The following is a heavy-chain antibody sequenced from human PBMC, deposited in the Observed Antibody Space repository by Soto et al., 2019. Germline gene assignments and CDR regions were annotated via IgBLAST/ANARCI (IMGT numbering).Heavy chain of an antibody. J-gene: IGHJ6*02. CDR3: ARCRLPYYYYYAMDV. V-gene: IGHV3-30*03. CDR2: ISDDGSNQ. D-gene: IGHD6-25*01. Sequence: GSLRLSCAASGITFSRYGMHWVRQAPGKGLEWVAVISDDGSNQYYADSVKGRFTISRDDSKNTPYLQMNSLRAEDTAVYYCARCRLPYYYYYAMDVWGQGTTVTVSS. CDR1: GITFSRYG.